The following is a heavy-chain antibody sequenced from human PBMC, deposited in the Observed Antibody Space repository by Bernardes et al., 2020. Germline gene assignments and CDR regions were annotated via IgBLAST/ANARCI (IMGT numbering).Heavy chain of an antibody. J-gene: IGHJ4*02. CDR1: GGSISGYY. Sequence: SEPLSLTCTFSGGSISGYYWSWVRQPPGKGLEWIGYIYYSGITRYNPSLESRVTMSIDTSRNQFSLNLNSVTAADTAFYYCARGPAVTTYFDSWVQGTLVTVSS. CDR3: ARGPAVTTYFDS. D-gene: IGHD4-17*01. CDR2: IYYSGIT. V-gene: IGHV4-59*01.